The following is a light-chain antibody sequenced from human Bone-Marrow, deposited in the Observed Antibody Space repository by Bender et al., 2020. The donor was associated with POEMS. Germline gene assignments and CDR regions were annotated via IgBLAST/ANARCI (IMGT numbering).Light chain of an antibody. CDR2: DDT. CDR1: NIGSKS. J-gene: IGLJ1*01. CDR3: QGWDSSSAHYV. V-gene: IGLV3-21*02. Sequence: SYVLTQPPSVSVAPGETATITCGGDNIGSKSVHWYHQKPGQAPVLVVYDDTVRPSGIPERFSGSNSGNTATLTISWVEAGDEADFYCQGWDSSSAHYVFGPGTKVTVL.